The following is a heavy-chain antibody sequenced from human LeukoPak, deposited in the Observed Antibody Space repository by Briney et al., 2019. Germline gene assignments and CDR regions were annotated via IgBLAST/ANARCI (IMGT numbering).Heavy chain of an antibody. J-gene: IGHJ4*02. CDR2: IYHSGST. V-gene: IGHV4-4*02. Sequence: SGTLSLTCAVSGGSISSSNWWSWVRQPPGKGLEWIGEIYHSGSTNYNPSLKSRVTISVDKSKNQFSLKLSSVTAADTAVYYCARGPSNYYYDSSGYYFDYWGQGTLVTVSS. D-gene: IGHD3-22*01. CDR1: GGSISSSNW. CDR3: ARGPSNYYYDSSGYYFDY.